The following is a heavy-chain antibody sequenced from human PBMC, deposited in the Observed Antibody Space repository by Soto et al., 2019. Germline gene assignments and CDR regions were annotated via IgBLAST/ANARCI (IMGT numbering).Heavy chain of an antibody. D-gene: IGHD3-10*01. J-gene: IGHJ4*02. Sequence: ASVKVSCKASGYTFTNYGISWVRQAPGQGLEWMGWINPFDGSRMFAQSFQGRVTMTRDTSTSTVYMEVSSLRSEDTAVYYCSRVDPGETSPFDHWGQGTLVTVSS. CDR3: SRVDPGETSPFDH. V-gene: IGHV1-18*01. CDR2: INPFDGSR. CDR1: GYTFTNYG.